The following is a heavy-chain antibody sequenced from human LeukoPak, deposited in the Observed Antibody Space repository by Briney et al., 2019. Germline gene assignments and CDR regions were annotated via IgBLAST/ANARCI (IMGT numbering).Heavy chain of an antibody. CDR1: GGTFSSYA. CDR2: IIPIFGTA. D-gene: IGHD3-10*01. Sequence: SVKVSCKASGGTFSSYAISWVRQAPGQGLEWMGGIIPIFGTANYAQKFQGRVTITADESTSTAYMELSSLRSADTAVYYCASGEGSEYYFDYWGQGTLVTVSS. V-gene: IGHV1-69*13. CDR3: ASGEGSEYYFDY. J-gene: IGHJ4*02.